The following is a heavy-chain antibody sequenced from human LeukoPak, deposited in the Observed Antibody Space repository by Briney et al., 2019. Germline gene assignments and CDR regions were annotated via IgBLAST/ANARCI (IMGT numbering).Heavy chain of an antibody. V-gene: IGHV3-23*01. J-gene: IGHJ5*02. Sequence: GGPLRLSCAASGFTFSTYSMNWVRQAPGKGLEWVSAISGSGGSTYYADSVKGRFTISRDNSKNTLYLQMNSLRAEDTAVYYCARDRSTSLEGWFDPWGQGTLVTVSS. CDR2: ISGSGGST. CDR3: ARDRSTSLEGWFDP. CDR1: GFTFSTYS. D-gene: IGHD2-2*01.